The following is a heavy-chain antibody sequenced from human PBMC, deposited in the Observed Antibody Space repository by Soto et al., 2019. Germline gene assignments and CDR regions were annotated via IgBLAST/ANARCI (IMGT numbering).Heavy chain of an antibody. D-gene: IGHD3-22*01. J-gene: IGHJ4*02. CDR3: ARAPPDYYDSSGYWYYFDY. Sequence: GGSLRLSCAASGFTFSSYWMHWVRQAPGKGLVWVSRINSDGSSTSYADSVKGRFTISRDNAKNTLYLQMNSLRAEDTAVYYCARAPPDYYDSSGYWYYFDYWGQGTLVTVSS. CDR2: INSDGSST. V-gene: IGHV3-74*01. CDR1: GFTFSSYW.